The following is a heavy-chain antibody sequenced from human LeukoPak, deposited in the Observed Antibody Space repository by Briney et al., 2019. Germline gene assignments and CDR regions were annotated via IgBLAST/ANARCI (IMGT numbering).Heavy chain of an antibody. D-gene: IGHD2-8*01. CDR1: GYSFTGYY. Sequence: GASVKVSCKASGYSFTGYYMHWVRQAPGQGLEWMGWINPNSGGTKNAQKFQGRVTMTRDTSISTAYMELNRLRSDDTAVYYCARGQTNDYSGYWYFDLWGRGTLVTVSS. J-gene: IGHJ2*01. CDR2: INPNSGGT. V-gene: IGHV1-2*02. CDR3: ARGQTNDYSGYWYFDL.